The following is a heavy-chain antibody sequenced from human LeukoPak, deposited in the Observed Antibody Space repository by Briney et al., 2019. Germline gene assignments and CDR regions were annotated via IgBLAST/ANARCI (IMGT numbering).Heavy chain of an antibody. V-gene: IGHV1-58*01. D-gene: IGHD6-19*01. CDR2: IVVGSGNT. CDR3: AAESSGWYGY. J-gene: IGHJ4*02. CDR1: GFTFTNYN. Sequence: SVKVSCKASGFTFTNYNLQWVRQARGQRLEWIGWIVVGSGNTNYAQKFQERVTITRDMSTSTAYMELSSLRSEDTAVYYCAAESSGWYGYWGQGTLVTVSS.